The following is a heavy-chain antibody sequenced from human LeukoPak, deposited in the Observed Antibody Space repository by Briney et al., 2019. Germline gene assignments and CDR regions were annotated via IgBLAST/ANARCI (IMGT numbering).Heavy chain of an antibody. J-gene: IGHJ4*02. V-gene: IGHV4-38-2*02. D-gene: IGHD3-10*01. CDR2: IYHSGST. CDR1: GYSISSGYY. Sequence: SETLSLTCTVSGYSISSGYYWGWLRQPPGKGLELMGSIYHSGSTYYNPSLKSRVTISVDTSKNQFSLKLSSVTAADTAVYYCARDDNYPGSGSYSAFFDYWGQGTLVTVSS. CDR3: ARDDNYPGSGSYSAFFDY.